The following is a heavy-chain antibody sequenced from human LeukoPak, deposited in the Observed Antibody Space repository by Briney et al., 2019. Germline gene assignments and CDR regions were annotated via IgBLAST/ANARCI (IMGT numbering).Heavy chain of an antibody. J-gene: IGHJ4*02. V-gene: IGHV3-15*01. CDR2: IKSKTDGGTT. Sequence: GGSLRLSCAASGFTFSNAWMSWVRQAPRKGLEWVGRIKSKTDGGTTDYAAPVKGRFTISRDDSKNTLYLQMNSLKTEDTAVYYCTSEQDKITIFGVVAVGYWGQGTLVTVSS. D-gene: IGHD3-3*01. CDR1: GFTFSNAW. CDR3: TSEQDKITIFGVVAVGY.